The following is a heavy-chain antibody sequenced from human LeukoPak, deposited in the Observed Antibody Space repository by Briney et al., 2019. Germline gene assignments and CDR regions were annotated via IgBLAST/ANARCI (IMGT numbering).Heavy chain of an antibody. J-gene: IGHJ4*02. D-gene: IGHD5-24*01. V-gene: IGHV1-69*13. CDR3: ARDSEMATIIRY. CDR1: GGTFSSYA. CDR2: IIPIFGTA. Sequence: GASVKVSCKASGGTFSSYAISWVRQAPGQGLERMGGIIPIFGTANYAQKFQGRVTITADESTSTAYMELSSLRSEDTAVYYCARDSEMATIIRYWGQGTLVTVSS.